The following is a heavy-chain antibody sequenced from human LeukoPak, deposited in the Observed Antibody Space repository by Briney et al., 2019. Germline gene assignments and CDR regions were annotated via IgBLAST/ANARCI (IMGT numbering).Heavy chain of an antibody. CDR1: GFTFSDYY. D-gene: IGHD2-2*01. V-gene: IGHV3-11*01. CDR3: ARYCSSSRCHDAFDI. J-gene: IGHJ3*02. Sequence: GGSLRLSCAASGFTFSDYYMSWIRQAPGKGLEWFAYISSSGTTIYYGDSVKGRFTISRDNAKNSLYLQMNSLRAEDAAVYYCARYCSSSRCHDAFDIWGQGTMVTVSS. CDR2: ISSSGTTI.